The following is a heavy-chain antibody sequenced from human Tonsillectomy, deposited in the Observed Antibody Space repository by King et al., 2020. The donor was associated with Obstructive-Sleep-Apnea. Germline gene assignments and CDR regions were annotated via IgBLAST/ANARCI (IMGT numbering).Heavy chain of an antibody. CDR3: AIRGELVVSWGAFDT. V-gene: IGHV1-69*17. D-gene: IGHD2-15*01. CDR1: GGSFSSYT. Sequence: QLVQSGAEVKKPGSSVKVSCKASGGSFSSYTVSWVRQAPGQGLEWMGGIIPIVGIANYAQDFQGRVTITADKSTSTAYMELNILRYDDTAVYYCAIRGELVVSWGAFDTWGQGTMVTVSS. J-gene: IGHJ3*02. CDR2: IIPIVGIA.